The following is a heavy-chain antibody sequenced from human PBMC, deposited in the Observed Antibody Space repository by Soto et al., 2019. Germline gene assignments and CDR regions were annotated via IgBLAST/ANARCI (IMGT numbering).Heavy chain of an antibody. D-gene: IGHD5-18*01. J-gene: IGHJ4*02. Sequence: QITLKESGPTLVKPTQTLTLTCTFSGFSLTTSGVGVGWIRQPPGKALEWLALIFWNDDERYSPSLKSRLTITKDTSKNQVVLTMTKMDPVDPSTYYCVHTGYSYDPFGYWGRGTLVTVSS. CDR1: GFSLTTSGVG. V-gene: IGHV2-5*01. CDR2: IFWNDDE. CDR3: VHTGYSYDPFGY.